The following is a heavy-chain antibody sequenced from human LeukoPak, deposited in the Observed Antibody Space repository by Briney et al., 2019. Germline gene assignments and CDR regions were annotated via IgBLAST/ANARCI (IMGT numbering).Heavy chain of an antibody. D-gene: IGHD7-27*01. J-gene: IGHJ4*02. CDR2: TRGSGSGM. CDR3: ARDDNWGFDY. Sequence: GGSLRLSCAASGFAFSDYSMNWVRQARGKGLEWVANTRGSGSGMGSGNYYAGAVKGRFTISRDNAKNSLYLQMNSLRAEDTAFYYCARDDNWGFDYWGQGALVTVSS. CDR1: GFAFSDYS. V-gene: IGHV3-21*05.